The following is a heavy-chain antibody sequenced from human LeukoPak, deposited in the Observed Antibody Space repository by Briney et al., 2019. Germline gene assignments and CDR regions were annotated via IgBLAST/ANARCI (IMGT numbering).Heavy chain of an antibody. CDR1: GGTFSSYA. Sequence: PVKVSCKASGGTFSSYAISWVRQAPGQGLEWMGGIITIFGTANYAQKFQGRVTITADESTSTAYMELSSLRSEDTAVYYCARDPDDSSGYYFDYWGQGTLVTVSS. CDR2: IITIFGTA. CDR3: ARDPDDSSGYYFDY. V-gene: IGHV1-69*13. D-gene: IGHD3-22*01. J-gene: IGHJ4*02.